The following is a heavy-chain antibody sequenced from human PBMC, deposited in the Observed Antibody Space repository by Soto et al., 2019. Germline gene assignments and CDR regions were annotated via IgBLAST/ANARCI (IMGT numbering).Heavy chain of an antibody. J-gene: IGHJ4*02. CDR2: IYYSGST. D-gene: IGHD6-6*01. Sequence: SETLSLTCTVSGGSISSGGYYWSWIRQHPGKGLEWIGYIYYSGSTYYNPSLKSRVTISVDTSKNQFSLKLSSVTAADTAVYYCARSGGSSQGFDYWGQGTLVPVSS. V-gene: IGHV4-31*03. CDR1: GGSISSGGYY. CDR3: ARSGGSSQGFDY.